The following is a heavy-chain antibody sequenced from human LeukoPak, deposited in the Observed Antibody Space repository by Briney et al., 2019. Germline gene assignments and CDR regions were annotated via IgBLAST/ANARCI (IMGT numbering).Heavy chain of an antibody. CDR1: GFTFSSYV. D-gene: IGHD3-22*01. CDR2: ISYDGSNK. CDR3: AKAANRITMTYYFDY. Sequence: GGSLRLSCAASGFTFSSYVMHWVRQAPGKGLEWVAVISYDGSNKYYADSVKGRFTISRDNSKNTLYLQMKSLRAEDTAVYYCAKAANRITMTYYFDYWGQGTLVTVSS. J-gene: IGHJ4*02. V-gene: IGHV3-30*18.